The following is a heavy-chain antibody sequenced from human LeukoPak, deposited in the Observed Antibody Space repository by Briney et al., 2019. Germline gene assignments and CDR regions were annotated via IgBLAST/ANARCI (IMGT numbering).Heavy chain of an antibody. CDR2: ISAYNGNT. CDR3: ARDLTIAAAGTYGY. Sequence: ASVKVSCKASGYTLTSYGISWVRQAPGQELEWMGWISAYNGNTNYAQKLQGRVTMTTDTSTSTAYMELRSLRSDDTAVYYCARDLTIAAAGTYGYWGQGTLVTVSS. J-gene: IGHJ4*02. V-gene: IGHV1-18*01. D-gene: IGHD6-13*01. CDR1: GYTLTSYG.